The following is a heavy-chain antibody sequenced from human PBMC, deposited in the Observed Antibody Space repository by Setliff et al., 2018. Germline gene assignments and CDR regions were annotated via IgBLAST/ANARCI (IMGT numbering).Heavy chain of an antibody. CDR1: VDSISSSTYY. CDR3: VRMSGFLYMDV. J-gene: IGHJ6*03. CDR2: VYYSGTT. D-gene: IGHD3-3*01. V-gene: IGHV4-39*07. Sequence: PSETLSLTCTVSVDSISSSTYYWGWIRQPPGKGLEWIGSVYYSGTTKYNPSLGSRVTISLDTSKNQFSLKLSSVTAADTAVYYCVRMSGFLYMDVWGKGTTVTVSS.